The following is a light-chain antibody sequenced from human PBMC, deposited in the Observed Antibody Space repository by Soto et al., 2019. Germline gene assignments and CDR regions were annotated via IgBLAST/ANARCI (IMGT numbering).Light chain of an antibody. CDR3: QQTYITPYT. Sequence: DMQMTQSPSSLSASVGDRVTITCRASQSMGNYLNWYQQKPGKAPTLLIYDASSLESGVPSRFRGSGSGTDFTLTISSLQPEDVATYYCQQTYITPYTFGQGTKLEIK. CDR2: DAS. J-gene: IGKJ2*01. V-gene: IGKV1-39*01. CDR1: QSMGNY.